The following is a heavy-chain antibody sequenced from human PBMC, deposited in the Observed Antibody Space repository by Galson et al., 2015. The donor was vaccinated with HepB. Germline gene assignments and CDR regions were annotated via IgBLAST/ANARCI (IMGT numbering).Heavy chain of an antibody. CDR3: ARLGKRDIVVVPAARGAFDI. CDR2: IDPSDSYT. CDR1: GYSFTSYW. V-gene: IGHV5-10-1*01. J-gene: IGHJ3*02. Sequence: QSGAEVTTPGESLRTSCKGSGYSFTSYWISWVRQMPGKGREWMGRIDPSDSYTNYSPSFQGHVTISADKSISTAYLQWSSLKASDTAMYYYARLGKRDIVVVPAARGAFDIWGQGTMVTVSS. D-gene: IGHD2-2*01.